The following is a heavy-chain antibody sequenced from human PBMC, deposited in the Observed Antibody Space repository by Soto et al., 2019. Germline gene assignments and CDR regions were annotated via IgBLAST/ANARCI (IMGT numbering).Heavy chain of an antibody. CDR3: AREPSSSWRFDY. D-gene: IGHD6-13*01. Sequence: QVQLVQSGAEVKKPGASVKVSCKASGYTFTSYDINWVRQATGQGLEWMGWMNPNSGNTGYAQKFQGRVTMTRDTSISTANMELSSLGYEDTAVYYCAREPSSSWRFDYWGQGTLVTVSS. J-gene: IGHJ4*02. CDR2: MNPNSGNT. CDR1: GYTFTSYD. V-gene: IGHV1-8*01.